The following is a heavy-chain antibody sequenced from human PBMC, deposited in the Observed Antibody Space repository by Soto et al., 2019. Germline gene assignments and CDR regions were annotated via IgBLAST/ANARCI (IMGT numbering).Heavy chain of an antibody. Sequence: SETLSLTCTVSGGSISSYYWSWIRQPPGKGLEWIGYIYYSGSTNYNPSLKSRVTISVDTSKNQFSLKLSSVTAADTAVYYCARDLGPNSSSWYNWFDPWGQGTLVTVSS. CDR2: IYYSGST. CDR1: GGSISSYY. CDR3: ARDLGPNSSSWYNWFDP. J-gene: IGHJ5*02. D-gene: IGHD6-13*01. V-gene: IGHV4-59*01.